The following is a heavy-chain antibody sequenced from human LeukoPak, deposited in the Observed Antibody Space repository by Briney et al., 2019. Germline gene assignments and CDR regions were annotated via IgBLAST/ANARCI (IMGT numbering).Heavy chain of an antibody. D-gene: IGHD1-26*01. Sequence: SETLSLTCAVYGGSFSGYYWSWIRQPPGKGLGWIGEINHSGSTNYNPSLKSRVTISVDTSKNQFSLKLSSVTAADTAVYYCAFWSGSYDNWGQGTLVTVSS. CDR3: AFWSGSYDN. J-gene: IGHJ4*02. CDR2: INHSGST. CDR1: GGSFSGYY. V-gene: IGHV4-34*01.